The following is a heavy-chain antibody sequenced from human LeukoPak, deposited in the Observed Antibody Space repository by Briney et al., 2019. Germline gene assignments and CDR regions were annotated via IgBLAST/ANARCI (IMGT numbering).Heavy chain of an antibody. V-gene: IGHV4-61*02. CDR1: GGSISSGSYY. J-gene: IGHJ3*01. Sequence: SQTLSLTCTVSGGSISSGSYYWSWIRQPAGKGLEWIGRIYTSGSTNYNPSLKSRVTISVDTSKNQFSLKLSSVTAADTAVYYCARWEAVAPNLGAFDVWGQGTMVTVSS. D-gene: IGHD6-19*01. CDR2: IYTSGST. CDR3: ARWEAVAPNLGAFDV.